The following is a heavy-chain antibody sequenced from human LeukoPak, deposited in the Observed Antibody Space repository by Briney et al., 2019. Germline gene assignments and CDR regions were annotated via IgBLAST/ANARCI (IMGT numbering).Heavy chain of an antibody. CDR1: GGTFSSYA. Sequence: ASVKVSCKASGGTFSSYAISWVRQAPGQGLEWMGWINPNSGGTNYAQKFQGRVTMTRDTSISTAYMELSRLRSDDTAVYYCASPGNYGSGKPHADYWGQGTLVTVSS. CDR3: ASPGNYGSGKPHADY. J-gene: IGHJ4*02. D-gene: IGHD3-10*01. V-gene: IGHV1-2*02. CDR2: INPNSGGT.